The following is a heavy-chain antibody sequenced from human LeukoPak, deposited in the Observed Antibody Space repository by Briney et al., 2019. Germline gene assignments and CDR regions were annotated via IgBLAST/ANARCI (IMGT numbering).Heavy chain of an antibody. CDR1: GESSFSSYY. V-gene: IGHV4-34*01. Sequence: SETLSLTCAVYGESSFSSYYWSWIRQTPGGALDWIGEINHSGYTNYNPSLKSRVTLSIDTPKNQFSLRLNSVTAADTAVYYCSRQVVGNDYWGQGTLVTVSS. CDR2: INHSGYT. J-gene: IGHJ4*02. D-gene: IGHD3-22*01. CDR3: SRQVVGNDY.